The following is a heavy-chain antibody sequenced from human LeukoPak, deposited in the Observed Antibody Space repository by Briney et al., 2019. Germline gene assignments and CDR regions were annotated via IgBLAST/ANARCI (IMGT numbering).Heavy chain of an antibody. CDR2: IYYSGST. D-gene: IGHD6-19*01. CDR1: GGSISSYY. CDR3: ARTWYSSGWYSYYFDY. J-gene: IGHJ4*02. Sequence: TASETLSLTCTVSGGSISSYYWSWLRQPPGKGLEWIGYIYYSGSTNYNPSLKSRVTISVDTSKNQFSLKLSSVTAADTAVYYCARTWYSSGWYSYYFDYWGQGTLVTVSS. V-gene: IGHV4-59*01.